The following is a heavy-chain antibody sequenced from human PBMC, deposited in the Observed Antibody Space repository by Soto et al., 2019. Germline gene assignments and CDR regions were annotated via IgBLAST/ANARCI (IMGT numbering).Heavy chain of an antibody. Sequence: GESLKISCQGSGYAFSSYWIAWVRQMPGKGLEWMGIIYPGDSDTRYSPSFQGQVTISVDKSITTAYLQWSSLKASDTAMYYCARGYCTATICDPWFDPWGQGTLVTVCS. CDR1: GYAFSSYW. CDR2: IYPGDSDT. J-gene: IGHJ5*02. CDR3: ARGYCTATICDPWFDP. V-gene: IGHV5-51*01. D-gene: IGHD2-8*02.